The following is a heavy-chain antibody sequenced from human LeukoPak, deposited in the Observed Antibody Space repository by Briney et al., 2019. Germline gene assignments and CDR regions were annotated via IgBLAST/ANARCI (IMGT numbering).Heavy chain of an antibody. D-gene: IGHD4-23*01. CDR1: GGSSSGYY. CDR2: INHSGST. V-gene: IGHV4-34*01. Sequence: SETLSLTCAVYGGSSSGYYWSWIRQPPGKGLEWIGEINHSGSTNYNPSLKSRVTISVDTSKNQFSLKLSSVTAADTAVYYCARGLRWLPGDYWGQGTLVTVSS. CDR3: ARGLRWLPGDY. J-gene: IGHJ4*02.